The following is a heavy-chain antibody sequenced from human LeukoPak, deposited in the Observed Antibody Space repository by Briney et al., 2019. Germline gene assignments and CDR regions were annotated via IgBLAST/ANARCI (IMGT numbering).Heavy chain of an antibody. D-gene: IGHD1-26*01. CDR3: ASLFAIVGTTADY. J-gene: IGHJ4*02. Sequence: ASVKVSCKTSGYTFTNYYIHWVRQAPGQGLEWMGRIDPNTGGTKSAKNFQGRVTMTRDTSISTAYMALSGLRSDDTAVYYCASLFAIVGTTADYWGQGTLVTVSS. CDR2: IDPNTGGT. V-gene: IGHV1-2*06. CDR1: GYTFTNYY.